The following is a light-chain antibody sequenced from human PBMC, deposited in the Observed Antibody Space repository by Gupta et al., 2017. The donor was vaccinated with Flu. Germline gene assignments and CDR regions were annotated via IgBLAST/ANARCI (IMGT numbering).Light chain of an antibody. V-gene: IGLV4-69*01. J-gene: IGLJ3*02. CDR1: SGHSSYS. CDR3: QTWDTGIRV. CDR2: LNSDGSH. Sequence: QVVLTQSPSASASLGASVKLTCTLSSGHSSYSIAWHQQQPERGPRYLMKLNSDGSHTKGDGIPDRFSGSSSGAERYLTISSLQSEDEADYHCQTWDTGIRVFGGGTKLTVL.